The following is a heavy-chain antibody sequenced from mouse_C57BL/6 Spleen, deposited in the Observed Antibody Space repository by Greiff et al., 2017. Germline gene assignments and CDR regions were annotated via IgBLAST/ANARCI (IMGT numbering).Heavy chain of an antibody. V-gene: IGHV1-54*01. CDR1: GYAFTNYL. CDR3: ARSSVTTRYYFDC. J-gene: IGHJ2*01. D-gene: IGHD2-12*01. CDR2: INPGSGGT. Sequence: QVQLQQPGAELVRPGTSVKVSCKASGYAFTNYLIEWVKQRPGQGLEWIGVINPGSGGTNYNEKFKGKATLTVDKSSSTAYMQLSSLTSEDSAVSFCARSSVTTRYYFDCWGKGTTLTGSS.